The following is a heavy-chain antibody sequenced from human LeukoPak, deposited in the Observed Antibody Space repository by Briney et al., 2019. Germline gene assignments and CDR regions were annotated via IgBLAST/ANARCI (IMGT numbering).Heavy chain of an antibody. J-gene: IGHJ4*02. V-gene: IGHV3-23*01. CDR3: AKGVAVYYFDY. CDR1: GFTFSSSA. CDR2: ISGSGGYT. Sequence: GGSLRLSCAASGFTFSSSAMGWVRQAPGKGLEWVSGISGSGGYTYYADSVKGRFTISRDNSKSTLYLQVNSLRAEDTAIYYCAKGVAVYYFDYWGQGTLATVSS. D-gene: IGHD2-21*01.